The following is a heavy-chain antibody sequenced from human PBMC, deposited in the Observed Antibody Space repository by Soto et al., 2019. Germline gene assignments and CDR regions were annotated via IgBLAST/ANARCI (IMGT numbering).Heavy chain of an antibody. CDR3: ARSYYDSTGFAVDP. Sequence: QMQLQASGPGLVKPSETLSLTCNVSGASVSHGYWSWIRQPPGKALEWIGFMYFGGSFHYNPSLASRAIISVETSKNQFSMKLTSVTASDTAVYYCARSYYDSTGFAVDPWGQGTLVTVSS. CDR1: GASVSHGY. J-gene: IGHJ5*02. D-gene: IGHD3-22*01. CDR2: MYFGGSF. V-gene: IGHV4-59*02.